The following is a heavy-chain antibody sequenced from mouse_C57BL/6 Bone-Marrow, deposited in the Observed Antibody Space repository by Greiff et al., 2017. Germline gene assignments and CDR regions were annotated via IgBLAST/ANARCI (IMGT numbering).Heavy chain of an antibody. CDR1: GYTFTSYW. J-gene: IGHJ3*01. V-gene: IGHV1-52*01. Sequence: QVQLQQPGAELVRPGSSVKLSCKASGYTFTSYWMHWVKQRPIQGLEWIGNIDPSDSETHYNQKFKDKAILTVDKSSSTAYMQLSSLTYEDSAVYYCAREDDYDKAWFAYWGQGTLVTVSA. D-gene: IGHD2-4*01. CDR2: IDPSDSET. CDR3: AREDDYDKAWFAY.